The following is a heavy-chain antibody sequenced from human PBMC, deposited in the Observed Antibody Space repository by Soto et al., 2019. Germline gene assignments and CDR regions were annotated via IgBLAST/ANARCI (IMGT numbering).Heavy chain of an antibody. D-gene: IGHD3-10*01. Sequence: QLQLQESGPGLVRPSGTLSLTCAVSGGFTSTNNWWSWVRQPPGKGLEWIGDAYHSGSTVYNTSRKSRVSISVDKSKNQVALKLTSATAADTAVYYCARSPPSSYYGGSGTFDYWGQGTLVTVSS. CDR3: ARSPPSSYYGGSGTFDY. CDR2: AYHSGST. J-gene: IGHJ4*02. CDR1: GGFTSTNNW. V-gene: IGHV4-4*02.